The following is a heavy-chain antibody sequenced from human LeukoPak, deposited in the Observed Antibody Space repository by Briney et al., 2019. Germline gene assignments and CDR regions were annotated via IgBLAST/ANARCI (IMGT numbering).Heavy chain of an antibody. CDR2: ISGSGGST. Sequence: GASLRFSCAASGFTFSSYAMSWVRQAPGKGLEWVSAISGSGGSTYYADSVKGRFTISRDNSKNTLYLQMNSLRAEDTAVYYCAKDGPQVSAMDVWGQGTTVTVSS. CDR3: AKDGPQVSAMDV. CDR1: GFTFSSYA. J-gene: IGHJ6*02. V-gene: IGHV3-23*01. D-gene: IGHD3-16*02.